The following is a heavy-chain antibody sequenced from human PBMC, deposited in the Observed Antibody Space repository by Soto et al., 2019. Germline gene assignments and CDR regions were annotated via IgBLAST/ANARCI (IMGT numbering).Heavy chain of an antibody. J-gene: IGHJ4*02. Sequence: GESLKISCAASGFTFSSYAMSWVRQAPGKGLEWVSAISGSGGSTYYADSVKGRFTISRDNSKNTLYLQMNSLRAEDTAVYYCAKERDPSHSVNDYWGQGTLVTVSS. CDR3: AKERDPSHSVNDY. V-gene: IGHV3-23*01. CDR1: GFTFSSYA. CDR2: ISGSGGST. D-gene: IGHD3-10*01.